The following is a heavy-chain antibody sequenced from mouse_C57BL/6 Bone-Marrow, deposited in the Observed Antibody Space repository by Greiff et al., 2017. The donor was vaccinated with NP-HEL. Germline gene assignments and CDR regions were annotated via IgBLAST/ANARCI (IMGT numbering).Heavy chain of an antibody. V-gene: IGHV1-55*01. CDR3: ARGAGGFAY. J-gene: IGHJ3*01. Sequence: QVQLQQPGAELVKPGASVKMSCKASGYTFTSYWINWVKQRPGQGLEWIGDIYPGSGSTNYNEKFKSKATLTVDKSSSTAYMQLSSLTSEDSAVYYCARGAGGFAYWGQGTLVTVSA. CDR2: IYPGSGST. CDR1: GYTFTSYW.